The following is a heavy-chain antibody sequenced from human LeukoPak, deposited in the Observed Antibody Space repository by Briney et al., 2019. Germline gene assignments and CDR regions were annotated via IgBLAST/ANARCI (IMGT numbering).Heavy chain of an antibody. J-gene: IGHJ5*02. D-gene: IGHD3-10*01. CDR1: GGSISSYY. CDR3: ARGPKGSGSYYKWFDP. Sequence: SETLSLTCTVSGGSISSYYWSWIRQPAGKGLEWIGRIYTSGSTNYNPSLKSRVTMSVDTSKNQFSLKLSSMTAADTAVYYCARGPKGSGSYYKWFDPWGQGTLVTVSS. CDR2: IYTSGST. V-gene: IGHV4-4*07.